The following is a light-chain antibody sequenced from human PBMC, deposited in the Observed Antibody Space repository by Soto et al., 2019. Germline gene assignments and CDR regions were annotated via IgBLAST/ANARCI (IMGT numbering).Light chain of an antibody. Sequence: DIQMTQSPSTLSASVGDRVTITCRASQSISSWLAWYQQKPGKAPKLLIYKAGSLESGVPSRFSGSGSGTEFTLTISSLQPDDFATYYCQQYNSYSWTFGQGTKVEIK. V-gene: IGKV1-5*03. CDR3: QQYNSYSWT. J-gene: IGKJ1*01. CDR2: KAG. CDR1: QSISSW.